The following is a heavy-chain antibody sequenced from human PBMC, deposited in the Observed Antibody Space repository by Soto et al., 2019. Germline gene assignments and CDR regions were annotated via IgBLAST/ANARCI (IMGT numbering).Heavy chain of an antibody. Sequence: EAQLLESGGDLIQPGGSLTLSCAASGFTFASHATSWVRQAPGKGLEWVSGISANGGRANYADSVKGRFSLSRDNSKNTMFLQMDSLTAEDTAIYYCASWVIALGGTGYFRHWGQGTLVTVSS. CDR1: GFTFASHA. J-gene: IGHJ1*01. D-gene: IGHD6-19*01. CDR3: ASWVIALGGTGYFRH. V-gene: IGHV3-23*01. CDR2: ISANGGRA.